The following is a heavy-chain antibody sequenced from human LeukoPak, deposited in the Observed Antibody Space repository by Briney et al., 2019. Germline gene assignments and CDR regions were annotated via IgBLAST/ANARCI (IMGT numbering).Heavy chain of an antibody. Sequence: GGSLRLSCAASGFAFSKYWMSWVRQAPGKGLEWVANIKEDGSIEDYADSVKGRFTVSRDNADNTMFLQMNSVRDEDTAVYYCATKQWLAPPPDSWGQGTPVTVSS. V-gene: IGHV3-7*01. CDR1: GFAFSKYW. CDR2: IKEDGSIE. CDR3: ATKQWLAPPPDS. J-gene: IGHJ4*02. D-gene: IGHD6-19*01.